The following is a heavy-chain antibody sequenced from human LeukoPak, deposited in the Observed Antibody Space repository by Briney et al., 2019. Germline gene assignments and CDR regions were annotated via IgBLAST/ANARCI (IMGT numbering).Heavy chain of an antibody. CDR2: ISSSGSTI. CDR1: GFTFKNYA. J-gene: IGHJ6*04. D-gene: IGHD3-10*02. Sequence: GGSLRLSCAASGFTFKNYAMNWVRQAPGKGLEWVSYISSSGSTIYYADSVKGRFTTSRDNAKNSLYLQMNSLRAEDTAVYYCAELGITMIGGVWGKGTTVTISS. V-gene: IGHV3-48*03. CDR3: AELGITMIGGV.